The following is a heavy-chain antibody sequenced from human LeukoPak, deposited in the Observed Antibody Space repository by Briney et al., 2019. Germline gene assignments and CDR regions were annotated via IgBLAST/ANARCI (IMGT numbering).Heavy chain of an antibody. CDR3: ARDTTRRYCSSTSCSDIVATGDY. V-gene: IGHV4-59*12. CDR2: IYYSGST. Sequence: SETLSLTCTVSGGSISSYYWSWIRQPPGKGLEWIGYIYYSGSTNYNPSLKSRVTISVDTSKNQFSLKLSSVTAADTAVYYCARDTTRRYCSSTSCSDIVATGDYWGQGTLVTVSS. J-gene: IGHJ4*02. D-gene: IGHD2-2*01. CDR1: GGSISSYY.